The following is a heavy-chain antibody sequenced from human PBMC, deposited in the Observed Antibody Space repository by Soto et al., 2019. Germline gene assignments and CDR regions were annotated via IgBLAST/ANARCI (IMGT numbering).Heavy chain of an antibody. J-gene: IGHJ5*02. CDR2: SYYSGTT. CDR3: TRRYNCNDNYFDP. D-gene: IGHD3-9*01. CDR1: GASISVHSYY. Sequence: SSETLSLTCTVSGASISVHSYYWTWIRHPPGKGLEWIGSSYYSGTTYFNPSLKSRATISVDTSKNQFSLRLTSVTAADTAIYYCTRRYNCNDNYFDPWGPGALVTVSS. V-gene: IGHV4-39*01.